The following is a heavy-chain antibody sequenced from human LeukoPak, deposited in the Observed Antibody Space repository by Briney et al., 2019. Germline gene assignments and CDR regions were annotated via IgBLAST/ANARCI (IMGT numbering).Heavy chain of an antibody. CDR3: ARDGSGGNPDY. CDR1: GGSFSGYY. CDR2: IYHSGST. J-gene: IGHJ4*02. D-gene: IGHD2-15*01. Sequence: SETLSLTCAVYGGSFSGYYWSWIRQPPGKGLEWIGEIYHSGSTNYNPSLKSRVTISVDKSKNQFSLKLSSVTAADTAVYYCARDGSGGNPDYWGQGTLVTVSS. V-gene: IGHV4-34*01.